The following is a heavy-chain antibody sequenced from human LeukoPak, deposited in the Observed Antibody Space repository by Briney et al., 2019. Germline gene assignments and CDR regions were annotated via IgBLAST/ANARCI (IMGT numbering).Heavy chain of an antibody. Sequence: SETLSLTCTVSGGSISSSLYHWGWIRQSPGKNLEWLGSIYYTGTTHYNPSLKSRVTISIDTSKNQFSLKLSSVTATDTAVYYCARVAVYDSSGDYWGQGTLVTVSS. V-gene: IGHV4-39*07. CDR3: ARVAVYDSSGDY. D-gene: IGHD3-22*01. CDR1: GGSISSSLYH. J-gene: IGHJ4*02. CDR2: IYYTGTT.